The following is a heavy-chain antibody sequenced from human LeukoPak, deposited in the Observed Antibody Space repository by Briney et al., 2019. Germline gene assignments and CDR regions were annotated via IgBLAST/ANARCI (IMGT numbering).Heavy chain of an antibody. CDR1: GFTFSSYT. V-gene: IGHV3-21*01. CDR3: ARVPVGYQGYSSAWYTDY. CDR2: IISSSSRI. Sequence: GGSLRLSCAASGFTFSSYTMMWVRQAPGKGLEYVSSIISSSSRIFYADSVRGRLTISRDNAKNSLYLQMNSLRAEDTAVYYCARVPVGYQGYSSAWYTDYWGQGTLVSVSS. J-gene: IGHJ4*02. D-gene: IGHD6-19*01.